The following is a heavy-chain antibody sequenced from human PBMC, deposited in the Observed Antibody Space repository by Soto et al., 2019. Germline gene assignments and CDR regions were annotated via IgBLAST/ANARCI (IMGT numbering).Heavy chain of an antibody. CDR3: ASRSPAGPYYYGMDV. CDR2: IIPIFGTA. V-gene: IGHV1-69*13. J-gene: IGHJ6*02. D-gene: IGHD2-2*01. CDR1: GGTFSSYA. Sequence: ASVKVSCKASGGTFSSYAISWVRQAPGQGLEWMGGIIPIFGTANYAQKFQGRVTITADESTSTAYMELSSLRSEDTAVYYCASRSPAGPYYYGMDVWGQGTTVTVSS.